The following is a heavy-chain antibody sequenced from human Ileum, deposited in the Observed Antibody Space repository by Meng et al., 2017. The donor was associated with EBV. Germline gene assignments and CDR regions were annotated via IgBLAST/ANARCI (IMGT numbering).Heavy chain of an antibody. V-gene: IGHV4-61*01. CDR3: ARGWDTAMDSG. J-gene: IGHJ4*02. CDR2: IYYSGTT. CDR1: GGSVSISSYY. Sequence: QVQLQESGPGPGKPSQSLSLTGPGSGGSVSISSYYWSWIRQPPGKGLEWIGYIYYSGTTNYNPSLESRVTISVDTSKNQFSLKLRSVAASDTAVYYCARGWDTAMDSGWGQGTLVTVSS. D-gene: IGHD5-18*01.